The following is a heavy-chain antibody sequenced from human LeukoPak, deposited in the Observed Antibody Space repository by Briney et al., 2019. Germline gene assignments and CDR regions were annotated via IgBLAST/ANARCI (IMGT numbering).Heavy chain of an antibody. CDR3: ARDFVSGWSFDH. CDR1: GGTFSSYA. D-gene: IGHD6-19*01. CDR2: IIPIFGTA. V-gene: IGHV1-69*13. Sequence: SVKVSCKASGGTFSSYAISWVRQAPGQGLEWMGGIIPIFGTANYAQKFQGRVTITADESTSTAYMELRSLRSDDTAVYYCARDFVSGWSFDHWGQGTLVTVSS. J-gene: IGHJ4*02.